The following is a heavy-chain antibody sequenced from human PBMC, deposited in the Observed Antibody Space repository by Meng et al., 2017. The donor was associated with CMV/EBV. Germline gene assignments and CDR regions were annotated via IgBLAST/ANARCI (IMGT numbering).Heavy chain of an antibody. J-gene: IGHJ4*02. D-gene: IGHD6-6*01. CDR2: ISSSGSTI. Sequence: GGSLRLSCAASGFTFSSYEMNWVRQAPGKGLEWVSYISSSGSTIYYADSVKGRFTISRDNAKNSLYLQMNSLRAEDTAVYYCARDDRIAARPPSFDYWGQGTLVTVSS. V-gene: IGHV3-48*03. CDR3: ARDDRIAARPPSFDY. CDR1: GFTFSSYE.